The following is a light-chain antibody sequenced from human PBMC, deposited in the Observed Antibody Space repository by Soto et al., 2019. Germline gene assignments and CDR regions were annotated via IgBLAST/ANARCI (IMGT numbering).Light chain of an antibody. Sequence: IVVTQSPGTLALSPGERATLSCRARQSVSNNYLAWYQQKPGQAPRLLIYGASNRATGMPDRFSASASGQDFTLQIRSLEHDDFAVYYCQQYGSPGTFGQGTTVDI. CDR2: GAS. V-gene: IGKV3-20*01. J-gene: IGKJ1*01. CDR3: QQYGSPGT. CDR1: QSVSNNY.